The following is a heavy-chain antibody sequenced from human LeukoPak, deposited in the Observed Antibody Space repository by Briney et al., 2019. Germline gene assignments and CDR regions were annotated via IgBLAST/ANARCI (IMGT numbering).Heavy chain of an antibody. J-gene: IGHJ4*02. V-gene: IGHV1-2*02. D-gene: IGHD3/OR15-3a*01. CDR2: IDPNSGGT. CDR3: ARDREGLAYFDF. CDR1: GYTFTGKF. Sequence: ASVKVFCKASGYTFTGKFIHWVRQAPGRGLEWMGWIDPNSGGTDYAQKSQGRVTMTRDTSIATAYMDLSRLISDDTAVYYCARDREGLAYFDFWGQGTLVTVSS.